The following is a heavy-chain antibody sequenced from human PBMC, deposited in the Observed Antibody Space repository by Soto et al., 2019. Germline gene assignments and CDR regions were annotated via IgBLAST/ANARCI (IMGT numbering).Heavy chain of an antibody. CDR3: ARECDYGDCRDAFDI. D-gene: IGHD4-17*01. CDR2: ISYDGSNK. CDR1: GFTFSSYA. J-gene: IGHJ3*02. Sequence: GGSLRLSCAASGFTFSSYAMHWVRQAPGKGLEWVAVISYDGSNKYYADSVKGRFTISRDNSKNTLYLQMNSLRAEDTAVYYCARECDYGDCRDAFDIWGQGTMVTVSS. V-gene: IGHV3-30-3*01.